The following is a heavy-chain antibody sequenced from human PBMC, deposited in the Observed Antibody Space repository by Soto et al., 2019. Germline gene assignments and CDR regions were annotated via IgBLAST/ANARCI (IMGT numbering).Heavy chain of an antibody. CDR1: GYTFTSYY. D-gene: IGHD2-2*02. CDR3: ARGACSSTSCYTGGCLNWFDP. V-gene: IGHV1-46*01. CDR2: INPSGGST. Sequence: QVPLVQSGAEVKEPGASVKVSCKASGYTFTSYYMHWVRQAPGQGLEWMGIINPSGGSTSYAQKFQGRVTMTRDQSTSAVYMGLSSLRYEDTAVYSCARGACSSTSCYTGGCLNWFDPWGQGTLVTVSS. J-gene: IGHJ5*02.